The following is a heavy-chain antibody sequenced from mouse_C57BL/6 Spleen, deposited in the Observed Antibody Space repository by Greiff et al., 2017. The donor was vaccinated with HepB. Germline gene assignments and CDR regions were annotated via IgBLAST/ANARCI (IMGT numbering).Heavy chain of an antibody. CDR1: GFTFSDYG. CDR3: ARLYGYDPYYYAMDY. Sequence: EVHLVESGGGLVQPGGSLKLSCAASGFTFSDYGMAWVRQAPRKGPEWVAFISNLAYSIYYADTVTGRFTISRENAKNTLYLEMSSLRSEDTAMYYCARLYGYDPYYYAMDYWGQGTSVTVSS. D-gene: IGHD2-2*01. CDR2: ISNLAYSI. V-gene: IGHV5-15*01. J-gene: IGHJ4*01.